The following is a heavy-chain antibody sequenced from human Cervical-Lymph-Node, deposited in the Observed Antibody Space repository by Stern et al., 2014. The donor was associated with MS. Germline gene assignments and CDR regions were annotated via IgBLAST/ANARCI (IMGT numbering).Heavy chain of an antibody. CDR2: IFWDEDK. Sequence: QVTLKESGPTLVKPTQTLPLTCTFSEFSLTTTGAAVGWLRQSPGKALEWPAPIFWDEDKRYSPALMNRLTITKDTSRNHVVLRMTNMDPVDTATYYCAHRRSGTMGHFDHWGQGAPVTVSS. CDR3: AHRRSGTMGHFDH. V-gene: IGHV2-5*02. D-gene: IGHD1-1*01. CDR1: EFSLTTTGAA. J-gene: IGHJ4*02.